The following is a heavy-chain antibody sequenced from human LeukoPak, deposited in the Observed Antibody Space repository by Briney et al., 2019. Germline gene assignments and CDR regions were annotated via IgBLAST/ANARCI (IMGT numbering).Heavy chain of an antibody. CDR1: GFTFSSYS. J-gene: IGHJ4*02. CDR3: ASGGLYYDSSGSIH. CDR2: ISSSSSYI. D-gene: IGHD3-22*01. V-gene: IGHV3-21*01. Sequence: GGSPRLSCAASGFTFSSYSMNWVRQAPVKGLEWVSSISSSSSYIYYADSVKGRFTISRDNAKNSLYLQMNSLRAEDTAVYYCASGGLYYDSSGSIHWGQGTLVTVSS.